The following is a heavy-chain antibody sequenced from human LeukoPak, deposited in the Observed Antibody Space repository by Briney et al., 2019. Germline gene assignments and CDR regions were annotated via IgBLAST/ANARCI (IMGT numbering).Heavy chain of an antibody. J-gene: IGHJ6*03. D-gene: IGHD3-10*01. CDR2: MNPNSGNA. Sequence: EASVKVSCKASGYTFTGYYLHWVRQATGQGLEWMGWMNPNSGNAGYAQKFQGRVTMTRNTSISTAYMELSSLRSEDTAVYYCARAPMVRGVINYYYYMDVWGKGTTVTVSS. CDR1: GYTFTGYY. V-gene: IGHV1-8*02. CDR3: ARAPMVRGVINYYYYMDV.